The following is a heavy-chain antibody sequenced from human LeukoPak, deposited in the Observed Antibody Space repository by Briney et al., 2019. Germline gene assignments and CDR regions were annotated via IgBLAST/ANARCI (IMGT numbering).Heavy chain of an antibody. CDR3: AADPNKGTMAQFQH. Sequence: GTSVKVSCKASGFTFTSSAVQWVRQARGQRLEWIGWIVVGSGNTNYAQKFQERVTITRDMSTSTAYMELSSLRSEDTAVYYCAADPNKGTMAQFQHWGQGTLVTVSS. CDR1: GFTFTSSA. V-gene: IGHV1-58*01. J-gene: IGHJ1*01. D-gene: IGHD3-10*01. CDR2: IVVGSGNT.